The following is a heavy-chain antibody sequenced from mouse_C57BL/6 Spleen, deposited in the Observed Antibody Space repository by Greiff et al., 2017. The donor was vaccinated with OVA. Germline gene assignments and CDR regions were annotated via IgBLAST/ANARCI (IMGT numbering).Heavy chain of an antibody. V-gene: IGHV1-54*01. CDR2: INPGSGGT. D-gene: IGHD2-1*01. J-gene: IGHJ1*03. CDR1: GYAFTNYL. Sequence: QVQLKESGAELVRPGTSVKVSCKASGYAFTNYLIEWVKQRPGQGLEWIGVINPGSGGTNYNEKFKGKATLTADKSSSTAYMQLSSLTSEDSAVYFCARDGNYWYFDVWGTGTTVTVSS. CDR3: ARDGNYWYFDV.